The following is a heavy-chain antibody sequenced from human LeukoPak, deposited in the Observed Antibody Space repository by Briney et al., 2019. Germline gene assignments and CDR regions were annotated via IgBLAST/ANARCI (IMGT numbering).Heavy chain of an antibody. CDR3: ARGLREFRYNQHYYYYMDV. CDR1: GGSFSGYY. J-gene: IGHJ6*03. V-gene: IGHV4-59*01. Sequence: PSETLSLTCAVYGGSFSGYYWSWIRQPPGKGLEWIGYVYYSGSTNYNPSLKSRVTISVDTSKNQFSLKLSSVTAADTAVYYCARGLREFRYNQHYYYYMDVWGKGTTVTVSS. D-gene: IGHD1-1*01. CDR2: VYYSGST.